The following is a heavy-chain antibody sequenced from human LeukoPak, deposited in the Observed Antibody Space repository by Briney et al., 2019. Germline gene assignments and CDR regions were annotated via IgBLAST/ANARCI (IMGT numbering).Heavy chain of an antibody. J-gene: IGHJ4*02. Sequence: GGSLRLSCAASGFTFSDYYMSWVCQAPGKGLEWLSYISTSTNSTYYADSVKGRFTISRDSAKNSLNLQMNSLRAEDRAVYFCARGGYCSSTSCSAFDYWGQGTLVTVSS. CDR2: ISTSTNST. D-gene: IGHD2-2*01. CDR1: GFTFSDYY. CDR3: ARGGYCSSTSCSAFDY. V-gene: IGHV3-11*01.